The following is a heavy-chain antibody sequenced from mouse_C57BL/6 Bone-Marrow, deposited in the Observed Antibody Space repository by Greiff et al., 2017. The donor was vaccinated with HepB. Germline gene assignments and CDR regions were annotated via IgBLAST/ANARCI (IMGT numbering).Heavy chain of an antibody. CDR1: GYTFTSYW. J-gene: IGHJ4*01. CDR3: ASGYGSRRGNAMDY. V-gene: IGHV1-69*01. Sequence: QVQLQQPGAELVMPGASVKLSCKASGYTFTSYWMHWVKQRPGQGLEWIGEIDPSDSYTNYNQKFKGKSKLTVDKSSSTAYMQLSSLTSEDSAVYYCASGYGSRRGNAMDYWGQGTSVTVSS. D-gene: IGHD1-1*01. CDR2: IDPSDSYT.